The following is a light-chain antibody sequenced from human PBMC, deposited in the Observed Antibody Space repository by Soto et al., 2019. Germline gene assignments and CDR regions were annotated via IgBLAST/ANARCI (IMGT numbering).Light chain of an antibody. Sequence: EIVMTPSPATLSVSPGERATLSCRASQSVSSNLAWYQQKPGQAPRLLIYGASTRATGIPARFSGSGSGTEFTLTISSLQSEDFAVYYCQQYNNRPPLTFGGGTKVDIK. J-gene: IGKJ4*01. CDR2: GAS. CDR1: QSVSSN. CDR3: QQYNNRPPLT. V-gene: IGKV3-15*01.